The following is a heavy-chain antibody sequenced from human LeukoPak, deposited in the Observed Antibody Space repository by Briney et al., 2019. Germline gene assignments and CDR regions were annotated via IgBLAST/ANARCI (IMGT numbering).Heavy chain of an antibody. CDR3: ARYRMVSYYFDN. CDR1: GFTFKSYW. J-gene: IGHJ4*02. CDR2: INTDGSTT. D-gene: IGHD2-21*01. V-gene: IGHV3-74*01. Sequence: GGSLRLSCAASGFTFKSYWMYWVRQAPGKGLVWVSRINTDGSTTTYADSVKGRFTISRDNANNMVYLQMNSLRAEYTAVYYCARYRMVSYYFDNWGQGSLVTVSS.